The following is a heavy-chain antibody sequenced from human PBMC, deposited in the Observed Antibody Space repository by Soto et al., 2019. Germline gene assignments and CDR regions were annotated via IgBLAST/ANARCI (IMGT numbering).Heavy chain of an antibody. CDR3: ARGLNYLDSPDPVYRSDAFDI. Sequence: QVQLVQSGAEVKKPGASMKVSCKASGYTFIGYYIHWVRQAPGQGLEWMGWINPHSGGTNYAQKFQGRVTMTRDTSITTVYMELSRLKSDATAVYYCARGLNYLDSPDPVYRSDAFDIWGQGTMVTVSS. CDR1: GYTFIGYY. D-gene: IGHD1-7*01. CDR2: INPHSGGT. V-gene: IGHV1-2*02. J-gene: IGHJ3*02.